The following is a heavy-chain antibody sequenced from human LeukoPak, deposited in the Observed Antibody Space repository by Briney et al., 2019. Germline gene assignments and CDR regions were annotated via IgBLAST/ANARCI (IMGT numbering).Heavy chain of an antibody. CDR1: GFTFSSYS. J-gene: IGHJ4*02. D-gene: IGHD5-18*01. V-gene: IGHV3-21*01. CDR2: ISSSSSSI. Sequence: GGSLRLSCAASGFTFSSYSMNWVRQAPGKGLEWVSSISSSSSSIYYADSVKGQFTISRDNAKNSLYLQMNSLRAEDTAVYYCARASGDIVETATMGSYWGQGTPVTVSS. CDR3: ARASGDIVETATMGSY.